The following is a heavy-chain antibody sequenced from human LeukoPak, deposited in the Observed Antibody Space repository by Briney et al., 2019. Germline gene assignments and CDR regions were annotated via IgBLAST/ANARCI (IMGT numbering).Heavy chain of an antibody. V-gene: IGHV3-33*01. CDR3: ARDDCSSTSCYYYYGMDV. D-gene: IGHD2-2*01. J-gene: IGHJ6*04. CDR2: IWYDGSNK. CDR1: GFTFSSYG. Sequence: GGSLRLSCAASGFTFSSYGMHWGRQAPGKGLEWVAVIWYDGSNKYYADSVKGRFTISRDNSKNTLYLQMNSLRAEDTAVYYCARDDCSSTSCYYYYGMDVWGKGTTVTVSS.